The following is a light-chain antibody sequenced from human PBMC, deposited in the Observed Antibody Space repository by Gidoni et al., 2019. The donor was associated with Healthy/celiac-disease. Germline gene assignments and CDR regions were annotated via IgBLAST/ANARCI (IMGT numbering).Light chain of an antibody. Sequence: DIQMNQSPSSLSASVGDRVTITCQASQDISNYLNWYQQKPGKAPKLLIYDASNLETGVPSRFSGSGSGTDFTFTISSLQPEDIATYYCQQYDNPITFGQGTRLEIK. CDR1: QDISNY. CDR3: QQYDNPIT. CDR2: DAS. J-gene: IGKJ5*01. V-gene: IGKV1-33*01.